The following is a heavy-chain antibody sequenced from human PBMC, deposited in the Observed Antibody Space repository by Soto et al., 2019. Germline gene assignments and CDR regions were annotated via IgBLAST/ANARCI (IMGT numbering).Heavy chain of an antibody. CDR2: IYATGTT. V-gene: IGHV4-4*07. CDR3: VRDGTKTLRDWFDP. Sequence: SETLSLTCTVSGASISVYYWSWIRKSAGKGLEWIGRIYATGTTDYNPSLKSRVMMSVDTSKKQFSLKLRSVTAADTAVYYCVRDGTKTLRDWFDPWGQGISVTVSS. J-gene: IGHJ5*02. D-gene: IGHD1-1*01. CDR1: GASISVYY.